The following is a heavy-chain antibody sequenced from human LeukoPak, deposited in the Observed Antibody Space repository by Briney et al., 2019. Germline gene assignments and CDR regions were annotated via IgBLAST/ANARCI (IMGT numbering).Heavy chain of an antibody. Sequence: ASVKLSCKASGGTFSSYAISWVRQAPGQGLEWMGRIIPIFGTANYSQKFQGRVTITADKATSTAYMELSSLRSEDTDVYYCARDYHDSSGPAYLGPGTLVPVFS. J-gene: IGHJ4*02. CDR1: GGTFSSYA. D-gene: IGHD3-22*01. V-gene: IGHV1-69*06. CDR2: IIPIFGTA. CDR3: ARDYHDSSGPAY.